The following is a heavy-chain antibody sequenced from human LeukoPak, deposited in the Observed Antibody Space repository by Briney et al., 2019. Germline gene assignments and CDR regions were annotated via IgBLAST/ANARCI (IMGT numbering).Heavy chain of an antibody. CDR2: IVVGSGNT. D-gene: IGHD3-9*01. CDR3: AAGGYDILTGYHEFDP. J-gene: IGHJ5*02. Sequence: TSVKVSCKASGFTFTSSAVQWVRQARGQRLEWIGWIVVGSGNTNYAQKFQERVTITRDMSTSTAYMELSSLRSEDTAVYYCAAGGYDILTGYHEFDPWGQGTLVTVSS. CDR1: GFTFTSSA. V-gene: IGHV1-58*01.